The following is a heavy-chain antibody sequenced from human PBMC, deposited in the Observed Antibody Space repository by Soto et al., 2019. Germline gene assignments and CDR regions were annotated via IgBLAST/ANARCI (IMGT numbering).Heavy chain of an antibody. V-gene: IGHV3-15*07. D-gene: IGHD3-3*01. CDR2: VKSKADCGTA. Sequence: EVQLVESGGGLVQPGGSLRLSCAASGFSITNTWMHWVRQAPGKGLEWVGRVKSKADCGTADYAAPVKGRFTVSRDDSKITQYLQMNSLKMEDTAVYYCNSYPDFWGGHTPLWGQGTLVTVSS. CDR1: GFSITNTW. CDR3: NSYPDFWGGHTPL. J-gene: IGHJ4*02.